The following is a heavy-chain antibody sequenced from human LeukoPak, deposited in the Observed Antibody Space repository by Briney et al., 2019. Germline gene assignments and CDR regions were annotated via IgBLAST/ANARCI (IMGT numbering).Heavy chain of an antibody. J-gene: IGHJ4*02. CDR3: ARLYSDY. D-gene: IGHD1-26*01. CDR2: ISGSGANT. CDR1: GFTFSSYA. V-gene: IGHV3-23*01. Sequence: PGGSLRLSCAASGFTFSSYAMSWVRQAPGKGLEWVSVISGSGANTYYAESVKGRLTISRDNSKNTLYLQMNSLRAEDTAVYYCARLYSDYWGQGALVTVSS.